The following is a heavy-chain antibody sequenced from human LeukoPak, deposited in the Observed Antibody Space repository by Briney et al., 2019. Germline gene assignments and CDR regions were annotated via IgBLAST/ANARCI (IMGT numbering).Heavy chain of an antibody. CDR2: ISSSSSTI. J-gene: IGHJ5*02. Sequence: PGGSLRLSCAASGFTFSSYSMNWVRQAPGKGLEWVSYISSSSSTIYYAESVKGRFTISRDNAKNSLYLQMNSLRAEDTAVYYCARVSYCTNGVCYTDENWFDPWGQGTLVTVSS. CDR3: ARVSYCTNGVCYTDENWFDP. CDR1: GFTFSSYS. D-gene: IGHD2-8*01. V-gene: IGHV3-48*01.